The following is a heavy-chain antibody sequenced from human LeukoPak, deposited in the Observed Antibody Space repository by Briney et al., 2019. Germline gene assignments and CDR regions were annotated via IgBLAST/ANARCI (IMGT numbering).Heavy chain of an antibody. CDR3: ARPPYCSSTSCYLTEYFQH. Sequence: PSETLSLTCAVYGGSFSGYYWSWIRQPPGKGLEWIGEINHSGSTNYNPSLKSRVTISVDTSKNQFSLKLSSVTAADTAVYYCARPPYCSSTSCYLTEYFQHWGQGTLVTVSS. D-gene: IGHD2-2*01. CDR2: INHSGST. CDR1: GGSFSGYY. J-gene: IGHJ1*01. V-gene: IGHV4-34*01.